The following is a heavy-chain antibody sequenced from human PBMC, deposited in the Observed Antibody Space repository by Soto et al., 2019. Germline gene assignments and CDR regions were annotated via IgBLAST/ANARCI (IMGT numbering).Heavy chain of an antibody. D-gene: IGHD2-15*01. CDR3: AKRSGAGGNFDY. CDR1: GFTFSSYA. J-gene: IGHJ4*02. Sequence: PGGSLRLSCAASGFTFSSYAMGWVRQGPGKGLEWVAVVSIGGSTHYADSVRGRFTISRDNSKNTLSLQMNSLTAEDTAVYFCAKRSGAGGNFDYWGQGARVTVSS. CDR2: VSIGGST. V-gene: IGHV3-23*01.